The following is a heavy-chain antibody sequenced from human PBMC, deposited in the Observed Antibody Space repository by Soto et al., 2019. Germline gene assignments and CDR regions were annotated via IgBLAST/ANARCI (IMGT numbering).Heavy chain of an antibody. CDR3: ATVATNSYNWLDP. J-gene: IGHJ5*02. CDR2: INSDGTKT. D-gene: IGHD5-12*01. V-gene: IGHV3-74*01. CDR1: GFTFSNFA. Sequence: GGSLRLSCVASGFTFSNFAMAWVRQAPGEGLEWVSRINSDGTKTTYADSVKGRFTISRDNAKNTVYLQMNSLRAEDTAVYYCATVATNSYNWLDPWGQGTLVTVSS.